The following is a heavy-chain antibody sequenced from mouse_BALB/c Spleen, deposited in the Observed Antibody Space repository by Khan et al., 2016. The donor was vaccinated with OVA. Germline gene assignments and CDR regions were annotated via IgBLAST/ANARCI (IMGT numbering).Heavy chain of an antibody. D-gene: IGHD2-12*01. V-gene: IGHV1S134*01. CDR3: TTAYDRYNLDY. J-gene: IGHJ2*01. CDR2: IYPGNGYT. CDR1: GSTFPSYG. Sequence: EVQLQESGAELGRPGSSVKLSCKTSGSTFPSYGIKWVKQRPGQGLEWIGYIYPGNGYTEYNEKFQGKAILTSATSSSTAYMQLRSLTSEDSAIYFCTTAYDRYNLDYWGQGTTLTVYS.